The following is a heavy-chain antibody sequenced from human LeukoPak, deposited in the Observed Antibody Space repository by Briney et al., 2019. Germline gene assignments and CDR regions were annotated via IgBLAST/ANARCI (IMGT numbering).Heavy chain of an antibody. CDR1: GGSISSYY. D-gene: IGHD6-19*01. CDR2: IYYSGST. Sequence: PSETLSLTCTVSGGSISSYYWSGIRQPPGRGREGIGYIYYSGSTNYNTSLKSTVTISVDPSKNQFSLNLSSVTAADTAVYYCARLRVGYSSGWADGWFDPWGQGTPVTVSS. V-gene: IGHV4-59*08. CDR3: ARLRVGYSSGWADGWFDP. J-gene: IGHJ5*02.